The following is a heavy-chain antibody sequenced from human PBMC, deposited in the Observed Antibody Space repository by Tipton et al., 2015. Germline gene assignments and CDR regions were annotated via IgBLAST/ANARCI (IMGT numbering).Heavy chain of an antibody. Sequence: SLRLSCAASGFTFSDYYMSWIRQAPGKGLEWVSYISGSGSTVYYADSVKGRFIISRDNPKNSLHLQMNSLRAEDTAVYYCARGGSSSWYYHGMDVWGQGTTVTVSS. CDR2: ISGSGSTV. V-gene: IGHV3-11*01. CDR3: ARGGSSSWYYHGMDV. CDR1: GFTFSDYY. J-gene: IGHJ6*02. D-gene: IGHD6-13*01.